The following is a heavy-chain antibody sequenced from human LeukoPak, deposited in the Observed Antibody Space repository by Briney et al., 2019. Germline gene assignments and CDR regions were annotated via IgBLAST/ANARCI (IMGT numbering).Heavy chain of an antibody. CDR2: IIPIFGTT. J-gene: IGHJ4*02. CDR1: GGTFSSYA. D-gene: IGHD3-3*01. CDR3: ARAVTWRQFDY. Sequence: GASVKVSCKASGGTFSSYAISWVRQAPGQGLEWMGGIIPIFGTTKYAQKFQGRVTNTADKSTSTAYMELSSLRSEDTAVYYCARAVTWRQFDYWGQGTLVTVSS. V-gene: IGHV1-69*06.